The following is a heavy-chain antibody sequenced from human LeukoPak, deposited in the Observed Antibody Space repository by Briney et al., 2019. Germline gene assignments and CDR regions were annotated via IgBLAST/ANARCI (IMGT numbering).Heavy chain of an antibody. J-gene: IGHJ3*02. CDR3: ARLLHDYGDYLRRSNAFDI. V-gene: IGHV4-34*01. CDR2: INHSGST. CDR1: SGPIYSYY. D-gene: IGHD4-17*01. Sequence: SETLSLTCTVSSGPIYSYYWSWIRQPPGKGLEWIGEINHSGSTNYNPSLKSRVTISIDTSKNQFSLKLSSVTAADTAVYYCARLLHDYGDYLRRSNAFDIWGQGTIVTVSS.